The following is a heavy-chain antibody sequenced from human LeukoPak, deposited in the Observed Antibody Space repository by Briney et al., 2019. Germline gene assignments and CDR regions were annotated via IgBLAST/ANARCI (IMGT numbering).Heavy chain of an antibody. CDR1: GGSISSGDYY. D-gene: IGHD4-17*01. J-gene: IGHJ4*02. V-gene: IGHV4-30-4*01. Sequence: PSETLSLTCTVSGGSISSGDYYWSWIRQPPGKGLEWIGYIYYSGGTYYNPSLKSRVSISVDTSKNQFSLKLSSVTAADTAVYYCARGNGDYQYYFDYWGQGTLVTVSS. CDR3: ARGNGDYQYYFDY. CDR2: IYYSGGT.